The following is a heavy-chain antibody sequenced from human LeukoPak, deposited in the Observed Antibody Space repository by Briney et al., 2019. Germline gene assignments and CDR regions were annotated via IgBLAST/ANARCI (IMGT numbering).Heavy chain of an antibody. J-gene: IGHJ6*03. V-gene: IGHV4-59*01. D-gene: IGHD3-10*01. CDR2: IYYTGST. CDR3: ARGPGGSYYTYYYMDV. Sequence: SETLSLTCTVSGGSFSNYYWSWSRQPPGKGLEWIGYIYYTGSTNYNPSLKSRVTISVHTSKNQFSLKLSSVTAADTAVYYCARGPGGSYYTYYYMDVWGKGTTVTVSS. CDR1: GGSFSNYY.